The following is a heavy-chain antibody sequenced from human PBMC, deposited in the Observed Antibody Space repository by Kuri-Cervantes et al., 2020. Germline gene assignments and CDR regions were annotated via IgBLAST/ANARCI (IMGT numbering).Heavy chain of an antibody. CDR3: ARGPMTTVENFYYYYYMDV. J-gene: IGHJ6*03. CDR2: INHSGST. Sequence: GSLRLSCAVYGGSVSGYYWSWIRQPPGKGLEWIGEINHSGSTNYNPSLKSRVTISLDTSKNLLSLRLASVTAADTSVYYCARGPMTTVENFYYYYYMDVWGKGATVTVSS. D-gene: IGHD4-23*01. CDR1: GGSVSGYY. V-gene: IGHV4-34*01.